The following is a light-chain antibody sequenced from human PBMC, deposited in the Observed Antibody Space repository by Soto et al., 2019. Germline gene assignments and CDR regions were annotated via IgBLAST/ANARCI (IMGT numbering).Light chain of an antibody. Sequence: QSVLTQPPSVSGAPVQRVTISCTGSSSNIGAGSDVHWYQQVPGTAPKLLVYGSYNRPSGVPDRFSGSKSGTSASLAITGLQAEDEADFYCQSYDSSLSAWVFGTGTKLTVL. J-gene: IGLJ1*01. CDR2: GSY. CDR3: QSYDSSLSAWV. V-gene: IGLV1-40*01. CDR1: SSNIGAGSD.